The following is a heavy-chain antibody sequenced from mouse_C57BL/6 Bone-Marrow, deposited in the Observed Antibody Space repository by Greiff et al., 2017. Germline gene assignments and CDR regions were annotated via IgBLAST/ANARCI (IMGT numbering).Heavy chain of an antibody. CDR1: GFTFSSYA. CDR3: ANYYGSSYGYFDV. Sequence: DVMLVESGGGLVKPGGSLKLSCAASGFTFSSYAMSWVRQTPEKRLEWVATISDGGSYTYYPDNVKGRFTISRDNAKNNLYLQMSQLKSEDTAMYYCANYYGSSYGYFDVWGTGATVTVSS. J-gene: IGHJ1*03. D-gene: IGHD1-1*01. CDR2: ISDGGSYT. V-gene: IGHV5-4*03.